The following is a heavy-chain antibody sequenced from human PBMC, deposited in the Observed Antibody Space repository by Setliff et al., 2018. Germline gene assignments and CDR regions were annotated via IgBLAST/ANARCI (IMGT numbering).Heavy chain of an antibody. CDR3: ARGSQIFYYDSTGSLHFGY. CDR1: GYSISSGGYS. Sequence: SETLSLTCAVSGYSISSGGYSWSWIRQPPGKGLKWIGYIFQSGTTYYSPSLESRVTIAVDTSQNEFSLKLSSVTAADTAVYYCARGSQIFYYDSTGSLHFGYWGQGALVTVS. J-gene: IGHJ4*02. D-gene: IGHD3-22*01. CDR2: IFQSGTT. V-gene: IGHV4-30-2*01.